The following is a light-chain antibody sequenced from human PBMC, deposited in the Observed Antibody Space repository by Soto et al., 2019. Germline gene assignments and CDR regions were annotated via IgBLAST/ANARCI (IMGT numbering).Light chain of an antibody. CDR3: QQRSSWLFT. V-gene: IGKV3-11*01. J-gene: IGKJ3*01. CDR2: DAY. Sequence: EIVLTQSPATLSLSPGERATLSCRASQSVSSYLAWYQQKPGQAPRLLIYDAYNRATGIPARFSGSGSGTDFTLTISSLEPEDFAVYYCQQRSSWLFTFGPGTKVDIK. CDR1: QSVSSY.